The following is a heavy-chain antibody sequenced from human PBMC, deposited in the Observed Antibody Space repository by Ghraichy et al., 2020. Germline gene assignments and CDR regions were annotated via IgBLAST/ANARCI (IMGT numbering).Heavy chain of an antibody. V-gene: IGHV3-23*01. Sequence: GGSLRLSFAASGFTFSSYAMSWVRQAPGKGLEWVSAISGIVGSTYYADSVKGRFTISRDNSKNTLYLQMNSLRAEDTAVYYCAKDLAFGGWYPIDVWGQGTTVTVSS. CDR1: GFTFSSYA. J-gene: IGHJ6*02. CDR3: AKDLAFGGWYPIDV. CDR2: ISGIVGST. D-gene: IGHD3-16*01.